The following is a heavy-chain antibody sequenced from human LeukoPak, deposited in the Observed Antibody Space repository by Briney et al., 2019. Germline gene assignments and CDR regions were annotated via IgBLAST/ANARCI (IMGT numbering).Heavy chain of an antibody. Sequence: SETLSLTCNVSGGTISGYHWSWIREPPGKGLEWIGDIYYSGSTNYNPSLKSRVTISVDTSKNQFSLRLSSVTAADTAVYYSARLASGSYGPLTPFDYWGQGTLVTVSS. CDR2: IYYSGST. CDR1: GGTISGYH. V-gene: IGHV4-59*08. D-gene: IGHD1-26*01. J-gene: IGHJ4*02. CDR3: ARLASGSYGPLTPFDY.